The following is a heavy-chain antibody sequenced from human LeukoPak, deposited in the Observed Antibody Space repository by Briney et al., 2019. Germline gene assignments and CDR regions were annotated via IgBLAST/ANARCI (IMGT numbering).Heavy chain of an antibody. CDR2: IMQDGSEK. Sequence: AGGSLRLSCAASGFTFSSYWMSWVRQAPGKGLEWVANIMQDGSEKYYVDSVKGRFTISRDNAKNSLYLQMNSLRAEDTAVYYCARVKRYCSGGSCFVWAFDYWGQGTLVTVSS. J-gene: IGHJ4*02. D-gene: IGHD2-15*01. CDR3: ARVKRYCSGGSCFVWAFDY. CDR1: GFTFSSYW. V-gene: IGHV3-7*01.